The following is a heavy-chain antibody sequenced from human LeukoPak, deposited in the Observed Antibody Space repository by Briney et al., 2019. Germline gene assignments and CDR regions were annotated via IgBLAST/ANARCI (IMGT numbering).Heavy chain of an antibody. D-gene: IGHD3-22*01. CDR2: ISSSSSYI. Sequence: PGGSLRLSCAASGFTFSSYSMNWVRQAPGKGLEWVSYISSSSSYIYYADSVKGRFTISRDNAKNSLYLQMNSLRAEDTAVYYCARLIVRSGVADWGQGTLVTVSS. J-gene: IGHJ4*02. V-gene: IGHV3-21*01. CDR3: ARLIVRSGVAD. CDR1: GFTFSSYS.